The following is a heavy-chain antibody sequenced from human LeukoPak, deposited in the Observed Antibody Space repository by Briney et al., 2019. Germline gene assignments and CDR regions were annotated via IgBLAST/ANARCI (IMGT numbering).Heavy chain of an antibody. CDR1: GFTFSNAW. J-gene: IGHJ3*02. CDR2: IKGKTDGGTT. Sequence: GGSLRLSCAASGFTFSNAWMNWVRQAPRKGLEWVGRIKGKTDGGTTDYAAPVKGRFTISRDDSKNTLYLQMNSLKTEDIAVYYCSTGIFGAFNMWGQGTMVTVSP. CDR3: STGIFGAFNM. V-gene: IGHV3-15*01. D-gene: IGHD3-10*02.